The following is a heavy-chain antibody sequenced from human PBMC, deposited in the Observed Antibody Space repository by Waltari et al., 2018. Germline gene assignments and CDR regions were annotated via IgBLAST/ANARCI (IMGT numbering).Heavy chain of an antibody. CDR2: IDSTGTYI. Sequence: EVQLVESGGGLVKPGGSLRLSCAASGFTFKRFAMNWVRQAPGKGLEWVASIDSTGTYIDYTDSVKGRFTISRDDAKDSLFLQMSSLRVEDTAMYYCAREWVECVWGQGTTVTVSS. CDR1: GFTFKRFA. CDR3: AREWVECV. V-gene: IGHV3-21*01. D-gene: IGHD3-3*01. J-gene: IGHJ6*02.